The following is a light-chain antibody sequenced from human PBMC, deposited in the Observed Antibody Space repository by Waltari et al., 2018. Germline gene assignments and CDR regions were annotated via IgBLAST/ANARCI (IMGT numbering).Light chain of an antibody. V-gene: IGKV3-20*01. CDR2: GAS. Sequence: EIVLTQSPGTLSLSPGDRATLSCRASQSVGRTLAWYQHKPGQAPSLVIYGASIRATGIPDRFSGSGSGTDFSLTISRLEPEDFAVYYCQHYVALPVTFGQGTKVEIK. CDR3: QHYVALPVT. CDR1: QSVGRT. J-gene: IGKJ1*01.